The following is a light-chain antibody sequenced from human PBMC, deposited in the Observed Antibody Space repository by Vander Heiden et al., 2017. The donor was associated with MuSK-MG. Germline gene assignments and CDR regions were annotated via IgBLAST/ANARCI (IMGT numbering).Light chain of an antibody. Sequence: EIVMTQSPVALSVSVGERASLSCRASQSVNSNLAWYQQKPGQAPRLLIYDASTRATGVPARFSGSGYGTDFTLSISSLQSEDSAVYHCQQYNKWPFFTFGQGTKLVIK. CDR1: QSVNSN. V-gene: IGKV3-15*01. CDR2: DAS. CDR3: QQYNKWPFFT. J-gene: IGKJ2*01.